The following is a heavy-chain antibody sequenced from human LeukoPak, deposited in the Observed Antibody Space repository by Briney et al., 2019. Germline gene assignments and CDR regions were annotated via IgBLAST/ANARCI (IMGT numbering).Heavy chain of an antibody. D-gene: IGHD3-22*01. CDR2: IKSKPDGGTT. V-gene: IGHV3-15*01. CDR1: GFTFSNAW. J-gene: IGHJ6*03. CDR3: TTDSLYYDSSGYYRYYYYYYYMDV. Sequence: GGSLRLSCAASGFTFSNAWLSWVRQAPGKGLEWVGRIKSKPDGGTTDYAAPVKGRCTISRDDSKNTLYLQMNSLKTEDTAVYYCTTDSLYYDSSGYYRYYYYYYYMDVWGKGTTVTVSS.